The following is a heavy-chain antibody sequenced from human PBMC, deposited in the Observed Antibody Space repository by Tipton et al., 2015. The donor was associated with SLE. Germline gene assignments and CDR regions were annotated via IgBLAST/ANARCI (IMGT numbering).Heavy chain of an antibody. CDR3: ARHERFDVYAGFYH. V-gene: IGHV4-34*11. J-gene: IGHJ5*02. CDR1: GGSFSDYS. D-gene: IGHD5/OR15-5a*01. CDR2: SYYSGAT. Sequence: TLSLTCVVYGGSFSDYSWSWIRQTPGKGLEWIGFSYYSGATASNPSLKSRLTMSIDTSKNQFFMTLSSVSAADTAVYFCARHERFDVYAGFYHWGQGILVTFSS.